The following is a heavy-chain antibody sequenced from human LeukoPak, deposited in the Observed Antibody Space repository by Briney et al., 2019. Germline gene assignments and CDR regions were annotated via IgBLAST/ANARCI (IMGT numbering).Heavy chain of an antibody. Sequence: GGCQSLSCAASGFIIFKSWMTWVRQAPGKGLEWVAIIKQDASETYYLDSVKGRFTISRDNAKNSIYLHMTRLRVEDTAVYYCARVAGEASGYHHFDIWGQGTMVTASS. CDR3: ARVAGEASGYHHFDI. CDR1: GFIIFKSW. D-gene: IGHD3-22*01. CDR2: IKQDASET. J-gene: IGHJ3*02. V-gene: IGHV3-7*01.